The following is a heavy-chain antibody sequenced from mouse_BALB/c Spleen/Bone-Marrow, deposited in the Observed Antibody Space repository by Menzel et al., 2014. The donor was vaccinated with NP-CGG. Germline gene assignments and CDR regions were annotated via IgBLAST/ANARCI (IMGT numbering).Heavy chain of an antibody. CDR3: ARSRLRGYYFDY. CDR2: ISSGSSTI. V-gene: IGHV5-17*02. J-gene: IGHJ2*01. Sequence: DVMLVESGGGLVQPGGSRTLSCAASGFTFSSFGMHWVRQAPEKGLEWVAYISSGSSTIYYADTLKGRFTISRDNPKNTLFLQMTSLRSEDTAMYYCARSRLRGYYFDYWGQGTTLTVSS. CDR1: GFTFSSFG. D-gene: IGHD3-2*02.